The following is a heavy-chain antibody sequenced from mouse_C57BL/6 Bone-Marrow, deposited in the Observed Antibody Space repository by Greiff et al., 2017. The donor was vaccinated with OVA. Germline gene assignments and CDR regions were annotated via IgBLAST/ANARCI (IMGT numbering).Heavy chain of an antibody. V-gene: IGHV1-15*01. D-gene: IGHD2-4*01. J-gene: IGHJ4*01. CDR3: TRGRDDYDVGAMDY. Sequence: VQLQQSGAELVRPGASVTLSCKASGYTFTDYEMHWVKQTPVHGLEWIGAIDPETGGTAYNQKFKGKAILTADNSSSTAYMELRSLTSEDSAVYYCTRGRDDYDVGAMDYWGQGTSVTVSS. CDR2: IDPETGGT. CDR1: GYTFTDYE.